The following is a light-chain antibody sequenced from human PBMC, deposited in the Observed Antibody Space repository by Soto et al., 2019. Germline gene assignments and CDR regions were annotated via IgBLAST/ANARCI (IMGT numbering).Light chain of an antibody. CDR1: QNIITN. V-gene: IGKV3-15*01. J-gene: IGKJ1*01. Sequence: EIVVTQSPGSLPVSAWERATRSCTFTQNIITNLAWYQQKPGQAPRLLIFFASTRVTGIPARFSGSGSGTEFTLTISSLQSEDFAVYYCHQYYSWPRGTFGQGTKVDI. CDR3: HQYYSWPRGT. CDR2: FAS.